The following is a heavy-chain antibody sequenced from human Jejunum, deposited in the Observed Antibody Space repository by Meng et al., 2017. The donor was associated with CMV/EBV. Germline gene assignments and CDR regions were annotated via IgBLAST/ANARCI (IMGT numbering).Heavy chain of an antibody. Sequence: TAFTFSDYGMHGVRQDPGKGLVWVSRINNDGGTTVYEDSVKGRFTISRDNAKNTLSLQMNSLRGEDTAVYYCAREQSSSYAFDIWGQGTVVTVSS. V-gene: IGHV3-74*03. CDR1: AFTFSDYG. J-gene: IGHJ3*02. CDR2: INNDGGTT. CDR3: AREQSSSYAFDI. D-gene: IGHD6-6*01.